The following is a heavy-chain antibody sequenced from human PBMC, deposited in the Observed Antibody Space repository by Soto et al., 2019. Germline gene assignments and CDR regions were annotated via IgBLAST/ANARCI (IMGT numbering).Heavy chain of an antibody. CDR3: AKWHTYNYDSLAFSGFDW. CDR2: MSGGGGTT. J-gene: IGHJ4*02. CDR1: GFTFSSYA. D-gene: IGHD3-22*01. V-gene: IGHV3-23*01. Sequence: EVQLLESGGGLVQPGGSPRLSCAASGFTFSSYAMTWVRQAPGKGLEWVSAMSGGGGTTYYTDSVKGRFTISRDNSKNTLYLHMNSLRAEDTAAYYCAKWHTYNYDSLAFSGFDWWGRGPLVTVSS.